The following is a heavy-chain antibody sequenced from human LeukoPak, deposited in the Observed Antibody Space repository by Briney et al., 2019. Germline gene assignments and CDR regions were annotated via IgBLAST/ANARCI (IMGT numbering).Heavy chain of an antibody. CDR3: GRDRIWGHFDL. CDR1: GYTFTSYG. CDR2: ISTYNGDT. V-gene: IGHV1-18*01. Sequence: ASVKVSCKASGYTFTSYGFSWVRQAPGQGLEWMGWISTYNGDTNYAQKLQGRVTMTTDTSTSTAYMELRSLRSDDTAVYYCGRDRIWGHFDLWGRGTLVTVSS. J-gene: IGHJ2*01. D-gene: IGHD2-15*01.